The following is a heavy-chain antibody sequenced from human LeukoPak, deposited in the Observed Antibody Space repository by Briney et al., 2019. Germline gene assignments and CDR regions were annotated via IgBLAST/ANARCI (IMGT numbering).Heavy chain of an antibody. CDR1: GFSFSSYW. D-gene: IGHD3-22*01. CDR3: ARVEGGYYDSSGYFNYFDY. Sequence: PGGSLRLSCAASGFSFSSYWMSWVRQAPGKGLEWVANIRQDGSEKYYVDSMKGRFTISRDNAKNSLYLQMNSLRAEDTAVYYCARVEGGYYDSSGYFNYFDYWGQGALVTVSS. V-gene: IGHV3-7*01. J-gene: IGHJ4*02. CDR2: IRQDGSEK.